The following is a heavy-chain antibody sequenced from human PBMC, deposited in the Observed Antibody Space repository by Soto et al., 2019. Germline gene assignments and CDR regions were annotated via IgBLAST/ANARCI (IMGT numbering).Heavy chain of an antibody. CDR1: GFTFSSYG. D-gene: IGHD3-16*02. J-gene: IGHJ4*02. Sequence: GGSLRLSCAASGFTFSSYGMHWVRQAPGKGLEWVAVISYDGSNKYYADSVKGRFTISRDNSKNTLYLQMDSLRAEDTAVYYCAKDFFPTLYDYVWGSYRPNPPLIDYWGQGTLVTVSS. V-gene: IGHV3-30*18. CDR3: AKDFFPTLYDYVWGSYRPNPPLIDY. CDR2: ISYDGSNK.